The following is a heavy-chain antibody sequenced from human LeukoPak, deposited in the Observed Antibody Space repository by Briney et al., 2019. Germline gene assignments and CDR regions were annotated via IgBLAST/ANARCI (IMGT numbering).Heavy chain of an antibody. J-gene: IGHJ4*02. CDR2: ISGSRGST. Sequence: GGSLRLSCAASGFTFSSYAMSWVRQAPGKGLEWVSAISGSRGSTYYADSVKGRFTISRDNSKNTLYLQMNSLRAEDTAPYYCAKPLGAINTWLKFDYWGQGTLVTVSS. CDR3: AKPLGAINTWLKFDY. D-gene: IGHD3-10*01. CDR1: GFTFSSYA. V-gene: IGHV3-23*01.